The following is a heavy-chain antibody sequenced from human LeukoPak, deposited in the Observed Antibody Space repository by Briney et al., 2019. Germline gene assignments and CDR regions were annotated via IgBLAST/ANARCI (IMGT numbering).Heavy chain of an antibody. J-gene: IGHJ5*02. CDR2: ISAYNGNT. V-gene: IGHV1-18*01. D-gene: IGHD6-13*01. CDR1: GYTFTSYG. CDR3: AREGAAAGKRNWFDP. Sequence: ASVKVSCKASGYTFTSYGISWVRQAPGQGLEWMGWISAYNGNTNYAQKLQGGVTMTTDTSTSTAYMELRSLRSDDTAVYYCAREGAAAGKRNWFDPWGQGTLVTVSS.